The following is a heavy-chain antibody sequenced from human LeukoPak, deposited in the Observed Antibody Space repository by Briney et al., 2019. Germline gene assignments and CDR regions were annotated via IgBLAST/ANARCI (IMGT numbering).Heavy chain of an antibody. CDR1: GFTFSSYS. J-gene: IGHJ3*02. CDR2: ISSSSSTI. CDR3: ARDGGGRVLWFGEVYDAFDI. Sequence: GGSLRLSCAASGFTFSSYSMNWVRQAPGKGLEWVSYISSSSSTIYYADSVNGRFTISRDNAKNSLYLEMNSLRAEDTAVYYCARDGGGRVLWFGEVYDAFDIWGQGTMVTVSS. D-gene: IGHD3-10*01. V-gene: IGHV3-48*01.